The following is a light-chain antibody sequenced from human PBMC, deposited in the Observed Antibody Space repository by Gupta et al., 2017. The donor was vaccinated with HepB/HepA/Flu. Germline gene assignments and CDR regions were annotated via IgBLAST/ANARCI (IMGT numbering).Light chain of an antibody. CDR3: QQRSNWPRT. V-gene: IGKV3-11*01. CDR2: DAS. J-gene: IGKJ4*01. Sequence: EIVLTQSAATLSLSPGERATLSCRASQSVSSYLAWYQQKPGQAPRLLIYDASNRATGIPARFSGSGSGTDFTLTISSLEPEDFAVYYCQQRSNWPRTFDGGTKVEIK. CDR1: QSVSSY.